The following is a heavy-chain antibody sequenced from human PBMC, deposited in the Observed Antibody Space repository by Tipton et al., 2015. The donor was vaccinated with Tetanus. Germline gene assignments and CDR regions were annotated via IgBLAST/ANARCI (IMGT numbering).Heavy chain of an antibody. CDR2: IWNDGSYK. CDR1: GFTFSTNA. D-gene: IGHD5-18*01. V-gene: IGHV3-33*01. J-gene: IGHJ6*02. Sequence: SLRLSCAASGFTFSTNAMHWVRQAPGKELEWVAAIWNDGSYKYYADSVKGRFTVSRDNSKNTLYLEMSSLRAEDTAVYYCARVGISQNAYSYVYHGLDVWGQGTTVTVSS. CDR3: ARVGISQNAYSYVYHGLDV.